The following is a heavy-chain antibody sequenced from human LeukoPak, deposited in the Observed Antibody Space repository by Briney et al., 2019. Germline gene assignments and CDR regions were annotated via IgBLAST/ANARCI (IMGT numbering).Heavy chain of an antibody. D-gene: IGHD2-8*01. Sequence: GGSLRLSCAASGFTFKSYSRNWVRQAPGKGLEWVSGLYSGGGTYYADSVKGRFDISRDNSKNTLYLQMNSLRAEDTAVYYCARDWVQYDLPRYSDCWGQGALVTVSS. V-gene: IGHV3-66*01. CDR1: GFTFKSYS. CDR3: ARDWVQYDLPRYSDC. CDR2: LYSGGGT. J-gene: IGHJ4*02.